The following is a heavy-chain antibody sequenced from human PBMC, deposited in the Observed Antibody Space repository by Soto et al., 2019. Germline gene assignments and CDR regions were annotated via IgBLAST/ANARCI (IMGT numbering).Heavy chain of an antibody. CDR2: IWFDGDNK. J-gene: IGHJ4*02. V-gene: IGHV3-33*01. CDR3: AREFAEWTFDY. Sequence: QVQLVESGGGVVQPGWSLRLSCAASGFTFASYGMHWVRQAPGKGLEWVATIWFDGDNKKFAESVKGRFTISRDNPKNTLYLQMNSLRVDDTAVYFCAREFAEWTFDYWGQGTLVSVSS. D-gene: IGHD2-21*01. CDR1: GFTFASYG.